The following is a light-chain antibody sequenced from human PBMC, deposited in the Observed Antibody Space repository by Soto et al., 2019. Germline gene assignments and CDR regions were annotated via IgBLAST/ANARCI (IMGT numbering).Light chain of an antibody. V-gene: IGKV1-33*01. Sequence: IHMTQSPSSLPASIGYRVSFTCQASQDISKFLNWYQHKTGQAPSILIYDASKSHFRVPSRFSGSGYGTDFNFTISSLQPEDNATYYCQQYENRPYTFGPGTKVDIK. CDR3: QQYENRPYT. J-gene: IGKJ3*01. CDR2: DAS. CDR1: QDISKF.